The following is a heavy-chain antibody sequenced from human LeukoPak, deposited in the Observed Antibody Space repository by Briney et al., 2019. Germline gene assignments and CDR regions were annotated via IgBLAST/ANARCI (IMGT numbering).Heavy chain of an antibody. J-gene: IGHJ4*02. D-gene: IGHD3-22*01. Sequence: ASVKISCKASGGTFSSYAISWVRQAPGQGLEWMGGIIPIFGTANYAQKFQGRVTTTTDESTSTAYMELSSLRSDDTAVYYCARGGSIMIVVVPNYWGQGTLVTVSS. CDR1: GGTFSSYA. CDR3: ARGGSIMIVVVPNY. V-gene: IGHV1-69*05. CDR2: IIPIFGTA.